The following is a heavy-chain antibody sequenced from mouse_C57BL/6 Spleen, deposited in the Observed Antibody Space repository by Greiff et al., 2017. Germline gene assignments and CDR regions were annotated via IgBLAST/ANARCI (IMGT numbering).Heavy chain of an antibody. CDR2: IDPSDSET. Sequence: QVQLQQPGAELVKPGASVKLSCKASGYTFTSYWMHWVKQRPIQGLEWIGNIDPSDSETHYNQKFKDKATLTVDKSSSTAYMQLSSLTSEDSAVYYCARSYDYGAWFAYWGQGTLVTVSA. CDR3: ARSYDYGAWFAY. V-gene: IGHV1-52*01. D-gene: IGHD2-4*01. CDR1: GYTFTSYW. J-gene: IGHJ3*01.